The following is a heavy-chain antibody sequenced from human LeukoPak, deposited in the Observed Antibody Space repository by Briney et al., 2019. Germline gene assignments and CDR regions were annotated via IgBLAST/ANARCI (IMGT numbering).Heavy chain of an antibody. Sequence: ASVKVSCKASGGTFSSYAISWVRQAPGQGLEWMGGIIPIFGTANYAQKFQGRVTITADESTSTAYMELSSLRSEDTAVYYCATTATPRVVPAAPYYYYGMDVWGKGTTVTVSS. J-gene: IGHJ6*04. CDR1: GGTFSSYA. CDR3: ATTATPRVVPAAPYYYYGMDV. V-gene: IGHV1-69*13. D-gene: IGHD2-2*01. CDR2: IIPIFGTA.